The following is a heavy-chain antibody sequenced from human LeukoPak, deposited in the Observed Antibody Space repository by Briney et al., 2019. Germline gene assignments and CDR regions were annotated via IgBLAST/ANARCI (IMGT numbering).Heavy chain of an antibody. D-gene: IGHD3-3*01. CDR2: SIPSFGTA. V-gene: IGHV1-69*13. Sequence: ASVKVSCKASGGTFSSYAISWVRQAPGQGLKWLGGSIPSFGTAHYAQKFQGRVTITADESTSTAYMELSSLRSEDTAVYYCARGSPEYDFWSGYSNWFDPWGQGTLVTVSS. CDR3: ARGSPEYDFWSGYSNWFDP. J-gene: IGHJ5*02. CDR1: GGTFSSYA.